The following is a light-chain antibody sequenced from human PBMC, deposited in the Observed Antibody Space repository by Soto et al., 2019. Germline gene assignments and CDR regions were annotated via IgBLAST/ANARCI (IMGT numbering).Light chain of an antibody. V-gene: IGLV2-14*03. CDR3: TAFSSRSTLVV. CDR2: DVN. Sequence: QSALTQPASVSGSPGQSITISCIGTSSDIGGYNYVSWYQQYPGKVPKLMIYDVNNRPSGVSNRFSGSKSGNTASLTISGLQAEEEADYYCTAFSSRSTLVVFGGGTKLTVL. J-gene: IGLJ2*01. CDR1: SSDIGGYNY.